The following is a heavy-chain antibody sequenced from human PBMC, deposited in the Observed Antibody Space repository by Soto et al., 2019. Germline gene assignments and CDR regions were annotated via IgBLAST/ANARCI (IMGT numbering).Heavy chain of an antibody. D-gene: IGHD4-4*01. V-gene: IGHV4-59*01. CDR3: ARRYGYSFDY. J-gene: IGHJ4*02. CDR1: GGSISSYY. CDR2: IYYSGST. Sequence: TSETLSLTCTVSGGSISSYYWSWIRQPPGKGLEWIGYIYYSGSTNYNPSLKSRVTISVDTSKNQFSLKLSSVTAADTAVYYYARRYGYSFDYWGQGTLVTVSS.